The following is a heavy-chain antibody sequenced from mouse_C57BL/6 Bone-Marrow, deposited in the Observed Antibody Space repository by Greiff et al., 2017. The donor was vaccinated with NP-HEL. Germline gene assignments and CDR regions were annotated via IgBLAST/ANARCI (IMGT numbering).Heavy chain of an antibody. CDR1: RYTFTSYW. Sequence: QVQLQQSGAELVKPGVSVKLSCKASRYTFTSYWMHWVKQRPGQGLEWIGMLHPNSGSTNYNEKFKSKATLTVDKSSSTAYMQLSSLTSEDSAVYYCARYYGSSYPNWYFDVWGTGTTVTVSS. J-gene: IGHJ1*03. CDR3: ARYYGSSYPNWYFDV. CDR2: LHPNSGST. V-gene: IGHV1-64*01. D-gene: IGHD1-1*01.